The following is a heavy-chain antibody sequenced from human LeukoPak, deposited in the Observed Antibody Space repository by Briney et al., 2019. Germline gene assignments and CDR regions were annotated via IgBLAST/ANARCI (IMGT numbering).Heavy chain of an antibody. V-gene: IGHV3-21*01. Sequence: GGSLRLSCAASGFTFSSYGMHWVHQAPGKGLEWVSSISSSSSYIYYADSVKGRFTISRDNAKNSLYLQMNSLRAEDTAVYYCARDHAVLGLIIDYWGQGTLVTVSS. J-gene: IGHJ4*02. CDR3: ARDHAVLGLIIDY. CDR1: GFTFSSYG. D-gene: IGHD5-18*01. CDR2: ISSSSSYI.